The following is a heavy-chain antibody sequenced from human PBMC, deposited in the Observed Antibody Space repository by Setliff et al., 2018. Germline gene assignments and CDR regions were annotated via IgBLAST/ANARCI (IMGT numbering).Heavy chain of an antibody. CDR3: AREKADYSDSGGYYGGFYFDS. J-gene: IGHJ4*02. D-gene: IGHD3-22*01. CDR2: IYTSGGI. CDR1: GGSIRNYF. Sequence: SETLSLTCTVPGGSIRNYFWGWIRQPAGKGLEWIGRIYTSGGIDYNTSLRSRVTISVDTSEDQFSLKLSSVTAADTAVYYCAREKADYSDSGGYYGGFYFDSWGQGALVTVSS. V-gene: IGHV4-4*07.